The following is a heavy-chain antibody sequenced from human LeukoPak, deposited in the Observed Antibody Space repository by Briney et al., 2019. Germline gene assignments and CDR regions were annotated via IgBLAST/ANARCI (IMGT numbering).Heavy chain of an antibody. CDR1: GYSFTRYW. D-gene: IGHD2-2*01. Sequence: GEARKISCEGSGYSFTRYWIGWVGQMPGKGLEWMGIIYPSDSDTRYSPSFQGQVTISADKSISTAYLQWSSLKPSDTAMYYCARRVRGACSSTSCYLDYWGQGTLVTVSS. CDR3: ARRVRGACSSTSCYLDY. J-gene: IGHJ4*02. V-gene: IGHV5-51*01. CDR2: IYPSDSDT.